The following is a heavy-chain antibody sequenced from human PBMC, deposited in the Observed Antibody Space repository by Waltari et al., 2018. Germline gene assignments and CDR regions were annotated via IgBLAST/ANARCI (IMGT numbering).Heavy chain of an antibody. V-gene: IGHV4-59*01. CDR1: GGSISSYY. J-gene: IGHJ4*02. CDR3: ARDGYPRYYFDY. CDR2: IYYSGST. D-gene: IGHD5-12*01. Sequence: QVQLQESGPGLVKPSETLSLTCTVSGGSISSYYWSWIRQPPGKGLEWIGYIYYSGSTNYNPSLKSRVTISVDTSKNQFSLKLSSVTAADTAVYYCARDGYPRYYFDYWGQGTLVTVSS.